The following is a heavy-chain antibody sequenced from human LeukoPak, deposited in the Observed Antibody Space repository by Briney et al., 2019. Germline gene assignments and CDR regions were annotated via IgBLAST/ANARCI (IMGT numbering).Heavy chain of an antibody. D-gene: IGHD3-10*01. Sequence: GGSLRLSCAASGFTFSSYWMHWVRQAPGEGLVWVSRIITDGSYTSYADSVRGRFTISRDNAKNTLYLQMNSLRAEDTAVYYCATYGSGTYSAYWGQGTLVTVSS. V-gene: IGHV3-74*01. CDR2: IITDGSYT. CDR3: ATYGSGTYSAY. CDR1: GFTFSSYW. J-gene: IGHJ4*02.